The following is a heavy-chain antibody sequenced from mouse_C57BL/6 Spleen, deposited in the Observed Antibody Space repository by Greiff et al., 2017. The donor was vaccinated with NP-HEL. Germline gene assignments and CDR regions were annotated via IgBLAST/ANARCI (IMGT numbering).Heavy chain of an antibody. CDR1: GFSLTSYG. CDR2: IWSDGST. J-gene: IGHJ4*01. CDR3: ARRGDYDNYYAMDY. V-gene: IGHV2-6*03. Sequence: VMLVESGPGLVAPSQSLSITCTVSGFSLTSYGVHWVRQPPGKGLEWLVVIWSDGSTTYNSALKSRLSISKDNSKSQVFLKMNSLQTDDTAMYYCARRGDYDNYYAMDYWGQGTSVTVSS. D-gene: IGHD2-4*01.